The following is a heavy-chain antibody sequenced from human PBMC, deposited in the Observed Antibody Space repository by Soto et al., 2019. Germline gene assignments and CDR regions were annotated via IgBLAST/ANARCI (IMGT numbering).Heavy chain of an antibody. CDR3: ASDRAWVVAAGICHWFDS. CDR1: GFTFSSYG. Sequence: PGGSLRLSCAASGFTFSSYGMHWVRQAPGKGLEWVAVIWYDGSNKYYADSVKGRFTISRDNSKNTLYLQMNSLRAEDTAVYYCASDRAWVVAAGICHWFDSWGQGTLVTVSS. V-gene: IGHV3-33*01. CDR2: IWYDGSNK. D-gene: IGHD2-15*01. J-gene: IGHJ5*01.